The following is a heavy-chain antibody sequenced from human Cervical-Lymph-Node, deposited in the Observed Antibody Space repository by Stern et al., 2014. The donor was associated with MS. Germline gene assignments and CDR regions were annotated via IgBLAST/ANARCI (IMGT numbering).Heavy chain of an antibody. CDR1: GFNFSTYT. CDR3: ARDDWGINDFGMDA. CDR2: ISRGGSSI. D-gene: IGHD7-27*01. J-gene: IGHJ6*02. Sequence: EDQLVESGGGLVKPGESLRLSCEASGFNFSTYTMNWVRQAPGQGLEWVSTISRGGSSIYYAESLKGRFTISRDNTKNSLYLHMKSLRPEDTAVYYCARDDWGINDFGMDAWGQGTTVTVSS. V-gene: IGHV3-21*01.